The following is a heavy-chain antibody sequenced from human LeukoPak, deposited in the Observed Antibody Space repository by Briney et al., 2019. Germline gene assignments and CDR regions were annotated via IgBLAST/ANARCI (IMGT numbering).Heavy chain of an antibody. Sequence: GGSLRLSCAASGFTFSSYAIHWIRQAPGKGLEWVAVISYDGSNKYYADSVKGRFTISRDNSKNTLYLQMNSLRAEDTAVYYCASLAVVVDFDYWGQGTLVTVSS. CDR2: ISYDGSNK. CDR1: GFTFSSYA. V-gene: IGHV3-30*01. CDR3: ASLAVVVDFDY. D-gene: IGHD3-22*01. J-gene: IGHJ4*02.